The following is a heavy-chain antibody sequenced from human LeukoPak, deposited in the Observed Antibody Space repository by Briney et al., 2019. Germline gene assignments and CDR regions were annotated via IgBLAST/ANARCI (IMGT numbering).Heavy chain of an antibody. CDR2: ISTTNSYI. J-gene: IGHJ4*02. V-gene: IGHV3-21*01. CDR3: ARDGQWSDY. D-gene: IGHD6-19*01. CDR1: GFTFSSYP. Sequence: PGGSLRLSCAASGFTFSSYPLNWVRQAPGKGLEWVSSISTTNSYIYYADSVKGRFTISRDNAKNSLYLQMNSLRAEDTAVYYCARDGQWSDYWGQGTLVTVSS.